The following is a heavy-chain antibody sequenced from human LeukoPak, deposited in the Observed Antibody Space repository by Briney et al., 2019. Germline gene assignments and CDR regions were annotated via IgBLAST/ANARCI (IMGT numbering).Heavy chain of an antibody. CDR2: ISAYNGNT. CDR1: GYTFTSYG. CDR3: ARDGVGYCTYGVCYPDY. V-gene: IGHV1-18*01. J-gene: IGHJ4*02. Sequence: ASVKVSCKASGYTFTSYGISWVRQAPGQGLEWMGWISAYNGNTNYAQKLRGRVTMTTDTSTSTAYMELRSLRSDDTAVYYCARDGVGYCTYGVCYPDYWGQGTLVTVSS. D-gene: IGHD2-8*01.